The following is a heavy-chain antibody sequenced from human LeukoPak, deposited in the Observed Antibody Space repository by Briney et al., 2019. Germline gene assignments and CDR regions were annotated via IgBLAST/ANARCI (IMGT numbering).Heavy chain of an antibody. D-gene: IGHD1-26*01. V-gene: IGHV1-18*01. J-gene: IGHJ4*02. Sequence: ASVKVSCKTSGYTFTSYVLSWVRQAPGQGLEWMGWISGYNGNTNYAQKFQGRVTMTTDTSTSTAYMELRSLRSDDTAVYYCARVIVGATTADYWGQGTLVTVFS. CDR2: ISGYNGNT. CDR1: GYTFTSYV. CDR3: ARVIVGATTADY.